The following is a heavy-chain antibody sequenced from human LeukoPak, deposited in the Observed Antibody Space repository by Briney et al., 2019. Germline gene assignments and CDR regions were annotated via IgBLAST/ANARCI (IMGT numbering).Heavy chain of an antibody. D-gene: IGHD6-13*01. CDR1: GFTFSSYG. CDR3: AKAGYSSSWYLVNSLDF. V-gene: IGHV3-30*18. CDR2: ISYDGSER. Sequence: GRSLRLSCAASGFTFSSYGMHWVRQAPGKGLEWLAVISYDGSERNYADSVKGRFFISRDNSKNTLDLQMNSLRAEDTAVYYCAKAGYSSSWYLVNSLDFWGQGTMVTVS. J-gene: IGHJ3*01.